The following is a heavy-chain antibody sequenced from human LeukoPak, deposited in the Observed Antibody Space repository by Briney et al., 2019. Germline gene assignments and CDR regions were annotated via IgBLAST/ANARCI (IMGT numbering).Heavy chain of an antibody. CDR2: ISGSGGST. Sequence: PGGSLRLSCAASGITFSSYAMSWVRQAPGKGLEWVSAISGSGGSTYYADSVKGRFTISRDNSKNTLYLHMNSLRAEDTAVYYCAKDRHIVVVIAHDAFDIWGQGTMVTVSS. CDR3: AKDRHIVVVIAHDAFDI. CDR1: GITFSSYA. J-gene: IGHJ3*02. V-gene: IGHV3-23*01. D-gene: IGHD2-21*01.